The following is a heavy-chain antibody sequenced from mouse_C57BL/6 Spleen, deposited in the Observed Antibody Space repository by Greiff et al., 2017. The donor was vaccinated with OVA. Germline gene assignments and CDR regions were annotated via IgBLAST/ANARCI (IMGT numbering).Heavy chain of an antibody. D-gene: IGHD1-1*01. CDR1: GYAFSSSW. Sequence: QVQLQQSGPELVKPGASVKISCKASGYAFSSSWMNWVKQRPGKGLEWIGRIYPGDGDTTYNGKFKGKATLTADKSSSTAYMQLSSLTSEDSAVCFGARGYYYGSSYRWYFDVWGTGTTVTVSS. J-gene: IGHJ1*03. CDR2: IYPGDGDT. CDR3: ARGYYYGSSYRWYFDV. V-gene: IGHV1-82*01.